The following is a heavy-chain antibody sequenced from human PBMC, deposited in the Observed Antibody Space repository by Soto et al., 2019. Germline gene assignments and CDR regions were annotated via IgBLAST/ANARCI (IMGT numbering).Heavy chain of an antibody. Sequence: QVHLVQSGAEVKKPGASVKVSCKGSGYAFTTYGITWVRQAPGQGLEWMGWISDHNGNKNYAKKLQGRATVTRDTSTSTAYMELRSMGSDDTAVYYCARGRHGDYWGKGALVTVS. V-gene: IGHV1-18*01. J-gene: IGHJ4*02. CDR2: ISDHNGNK. CDR3: ARGRHGDY. CDR1: GYAFTTYG.